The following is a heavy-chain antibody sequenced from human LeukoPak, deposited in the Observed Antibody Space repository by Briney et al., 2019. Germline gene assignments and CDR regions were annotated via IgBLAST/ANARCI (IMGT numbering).Heavy chain of an antibody. CDR3: ARRGYYYYMDV. CDR1: GYTFTSYY. Sequence: ASVKVSCKASGYTFTSYYIHWVRQAPGQGLDWMGIINPSGGSTNYAQKFQGRVTMTRDTSTSTVYMELSSLRSEDTAVYYCARRGYYYYMDVWGKGTTVTVSS. CDR2: INPSGGST. J-gene: IGHJ6*03. V-gene: IGHV1-46*01. D-gene: IGHD5-12*01.